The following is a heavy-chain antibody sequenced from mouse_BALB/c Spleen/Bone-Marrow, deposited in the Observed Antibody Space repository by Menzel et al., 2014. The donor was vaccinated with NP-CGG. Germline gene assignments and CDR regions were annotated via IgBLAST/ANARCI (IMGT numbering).Heavy chain of an antibody. Sequence: VQLKESGGGLVLPGGSMKLSCVASGFTFSNYWMNWVRQSPEKGLDWVAEIRLKSNNYATHYAESVKGRFTISRDDSKSSVYLQMNNLRAEDTGIYYCTTGFAYWGQGTLVTVSA. CDR1: GFTFSNYW. CDR3: TTGFAY. V-gene: IGHV6-6*02. J-gene: IGHJ3*01. CDR2: IRLKSNNYAT.